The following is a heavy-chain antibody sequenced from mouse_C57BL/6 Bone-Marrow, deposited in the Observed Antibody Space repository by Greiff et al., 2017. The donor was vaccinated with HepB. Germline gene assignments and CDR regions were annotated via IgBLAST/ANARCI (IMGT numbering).Heavy chain of an antibody. Sequence: QVQLKQSGPGLVAPSQSLSITCTVSGFSLTSYGVHWVRQPPGKGLEWLVVIWSDGSTTYNSALKSRLSISKDNSKSQVFLKMNSLQTDDTAMYYCARVYGSNDLAMDYWGQGTSVTVSS. D-gene: IGHD1-1*01. CDR2: IWSDGST. J-gene: IGHJ4*01. CDR1: GFSLTSYG. CDR3: ARVYGSNDLAMDY. V-gene: IGHV2-6*03.